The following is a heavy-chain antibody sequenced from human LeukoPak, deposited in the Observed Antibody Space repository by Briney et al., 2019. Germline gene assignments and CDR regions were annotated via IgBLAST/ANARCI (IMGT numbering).Heavy chain of an antibody. CDR3: ASELETLDPLRKFDN. Sequence: ASVKVSCKASGYTFTGYYIHWVRHAHGQWIELKGCVKPISGDTSFPQKLQGRVTMTRDTSISTAYMELSRLRSDDTAVYYCASELETLDPLRKFDNWGQGTLVTVSS. J-gene: IGHJ4*02. CDR1: GYTFTGYY. D-gene: IGHD3-3*01. V-gene: IGHV1-2*02. CDR2: VKPISGDT.